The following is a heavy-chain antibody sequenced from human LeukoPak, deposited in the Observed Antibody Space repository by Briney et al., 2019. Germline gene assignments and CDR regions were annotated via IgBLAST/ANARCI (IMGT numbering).Heavy chain of an antibody. V-gene: IGHV4-4*07. Sequence: SETLSLTCTVSGGSISNYYWSWIRQPAGKGLEWIGRIYNSGSTNYNPSLKSRVTMSVDTSKNQFSLKLSSVTAADTAVYYCAPPPYYYEANGYSVAWGQGTLVTVSS. CDR3: APPPYYYEANGYSVA. J-gene: IGHJ5*02. CDR2: IYNSGST. CDR1: GGSISNYY. D-gene: IGHD3-22*01.